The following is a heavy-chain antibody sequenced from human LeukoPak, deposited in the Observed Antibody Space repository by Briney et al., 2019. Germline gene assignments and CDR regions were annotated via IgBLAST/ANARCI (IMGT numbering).Heavy chain of an antibody. CDR2: ISSSSSYI. D-gene: IGHD3-3*01. CDR1: GFTFSSYS. CDR3: ASCSLYYDFWSGYYLDENY. Sequence: KPGGSLRLSCAASGFTFSSYSMNWVRQAPGKGLEWVSSISSSSSYIYYADSVKGRFTISRGNAKNSLYLQMNSLRAEDTAVYYCASCSLYYDFWSGYYLDENYWGQGTLVTVSS. V-gene: IGHV3-21*01. J-gene: IGHJ4*02.